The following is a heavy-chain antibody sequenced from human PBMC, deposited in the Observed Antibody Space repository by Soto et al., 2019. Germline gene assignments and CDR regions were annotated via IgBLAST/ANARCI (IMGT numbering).Heavy chain of an antibody. J-gene: IGHJ4*02. D-gene: IGHD3-10*01. V-gene: IGHV3-53*04. CDR2: LYSGGAT. CDR3: VRGRYGSEIH. CDR1: GFIVSSNY. Sequence: EVRLVESGGGLVQPGGSLRLSCAASGFIVSSNYMTWVRQAPGKGLEWVSLLYSGGATHYAASVKGRFTISSYSSQNTLFLQMNSLRTEDTATYYCVRGRYGSEIHWGQGTKVTDSS.